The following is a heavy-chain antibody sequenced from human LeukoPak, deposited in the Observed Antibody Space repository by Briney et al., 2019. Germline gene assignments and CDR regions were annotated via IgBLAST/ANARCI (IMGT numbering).Heavy chain of an antibody. D-gene: IGHD3-22*01. J-gene: IGHJ4*02. V-gene: IGHV1-69*05. CDR2: IIPIFGTA. CDR1: GGTFSSYA. CDR3: AGVKKVNYDSSGPYGY. Sequence: ASVKVSCKASGGTFSSYAISWVRQAPGQGLEWMGRIIPIFGTANYAQKFQGRVTITTDESTSTAYMELSSLRPEDTAVYYCAGVKKVNYDSSGPYGYWGQGTLVTVSS.